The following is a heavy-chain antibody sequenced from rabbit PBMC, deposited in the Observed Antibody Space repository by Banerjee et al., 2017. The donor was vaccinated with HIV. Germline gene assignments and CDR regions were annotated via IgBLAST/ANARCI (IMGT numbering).Heavy chain of an antibody. Sequence: QEQLEESGGGLVKPGGTLTLTCSASGFSFSSTYLMCWVRQAPGKGLELIACIYGGSSDTTSYATWVNGRFTISRSTSLNTVYLKMTSLTAADTATYFCARVWYGGTAYEEYFDLWGPGTLVTVS. D-gene: IGHD6-1*01. CDR2: IYGGSSDTT. CDR1: GFSFSSTYL. V-gene: IGHV1S43*01. CDR3: ARVWYGGTAYEEYFDL. J-gene: IGHJ4*01.